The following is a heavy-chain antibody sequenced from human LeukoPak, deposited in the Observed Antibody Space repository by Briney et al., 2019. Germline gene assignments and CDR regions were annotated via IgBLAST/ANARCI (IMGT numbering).Heavy chain of an antibody. D-gene: IGHD1-1*01. CDR3: ARETTDETGLDI. J-gene: IGHJ3*02. Sequence: GGSLRLSCAVSGFTFSNYAMHWVRQAPGQGLEYVSAISHNGRNTLYAISVKVRFTISRDISKNTLSLQMGSLRGDDMAVYYCARETTDETGLDIWGQGTIVTVSS. CDR1: GFTFSNYA. V-gene: IGHV3-64*01. CDR2: ISHNGRNT.